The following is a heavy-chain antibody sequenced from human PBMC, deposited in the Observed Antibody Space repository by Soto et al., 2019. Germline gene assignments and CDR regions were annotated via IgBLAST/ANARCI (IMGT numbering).Heavy chain of an antibody. Sequence: ASVKVSCKASGYTFTSYGISWVRQAPGQGLEWMGWISAYNGNTNYAQKLQGRVTMTTDTSTSTAYMELRSLRSDDTAVYYCARMGPLRYFDWFDFDYWGQVTLVTVSS. CDR1: GYTFTSYG. D-gene: IGHD3-9*01. J-gene: IGHJ4*02. V-gene: IGHV1-18*01. CDR3: ARMGPLRYFDWFDFDY. CDR2: ISAYNGNT.